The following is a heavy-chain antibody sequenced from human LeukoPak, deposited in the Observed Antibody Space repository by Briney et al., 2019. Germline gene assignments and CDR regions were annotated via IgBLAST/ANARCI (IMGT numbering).Heavy chain of an antibody. CDR3: ARAPYYYEYYYYGMDV. V-gene: IGHV3-33*01. Sequence: PGGSLRLSCVASGFPFDSYGMHWVRQAPGKGLEWVAVIWYDGSNKKYADSVKGRFTISRDNSKKTLFLQMNSLRAEDTAVYYCARAPYYYEYYYYGMDVWGQGTTVTVSS. CDR2: IWYDGSNK. J-gene: IGHJ6*02. CDR1: GFPFDSYG. D-gene: IGHD3-22*01.